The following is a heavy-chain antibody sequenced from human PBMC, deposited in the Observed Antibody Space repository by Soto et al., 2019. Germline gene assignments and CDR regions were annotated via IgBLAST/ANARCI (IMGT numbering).Heavy chain of an antibody. CDR2: IYYSGST. Sequence: SETLSLTCTVSGGSISSSSYYWGWIRQPPGKGLEWIGSIYYSGSTYYNPSLKSRVTISVDTSKNQFSLKLSSVTAADTAVYYCARSSIAARLFRSRHNWFDPCCPATLVTVSS. V-gene: IGHV4-39*01. J-gene: IGHJ5*02. D-gene: IGHD6-6*01. CDR3: ARSSIAARLFRSRHNWFDP. CDR1: GGSISSSSYY.